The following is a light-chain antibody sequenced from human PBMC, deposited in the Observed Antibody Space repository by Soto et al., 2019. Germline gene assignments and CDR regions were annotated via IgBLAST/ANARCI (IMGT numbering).Light chain of an antibody. V-gene: IGLV2-14*01. CDR1: SSDVGGYNA. CDR3: NSFRVNRLYV. Sequence: QSALAQPASVSGSPGQTITISCTGTSSDVGGYNAVSWYQHHPGKAPKLIIYEVTHRPAGVSDRFSASKSGNTASLTISGLQAEDEADYYCNSFRVNRLYVFGTGTRSPS. CDR2: EVT. J-gene: IGLJ1*01.